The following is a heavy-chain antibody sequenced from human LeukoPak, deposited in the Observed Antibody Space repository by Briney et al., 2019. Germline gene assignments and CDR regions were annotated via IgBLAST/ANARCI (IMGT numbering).Heavy chain of an antibody. CDR1: GGTFSSYA. D-gene: IGHD3-22*01. CDR2: IIPILGIA. V-gene: IGHV1-69*04. J-gene: IGHJ5*02. Sequence: ASVKVSCKASGGTFSSYAISWVRQAPGQGLEWMGRIIPILGIANYAQKFQGRVTITADKSTSTAYMELSSLRSEDTAVYYCARGRGYYDSSGKNWFDPWGQGTLVTVSS. CDR3: ARGRGYYDSSGKNWFDP.